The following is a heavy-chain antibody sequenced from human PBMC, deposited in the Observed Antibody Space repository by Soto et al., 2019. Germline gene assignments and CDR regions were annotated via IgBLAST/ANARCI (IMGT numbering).Heavy chain of an antibody. CDR1: GFTFSSYA. CDR2: ISGSGGST. CDR3: ANSFIGELDGYYYGMDV. V-gene: IGHV3-23*01. J-gene: IGHJ6*02. Sequence: GPLRLSCAASGFTFSSYAMSWVRQAPGKGLEWVSAISGSGGSTYYADSVRGRFTISRDNSKNTLYLQMSSLRAEDTAVYYCANSFIGELDGYYYGMDVWGQGTTVTVSS. D-gene: IGHD3-10*01.